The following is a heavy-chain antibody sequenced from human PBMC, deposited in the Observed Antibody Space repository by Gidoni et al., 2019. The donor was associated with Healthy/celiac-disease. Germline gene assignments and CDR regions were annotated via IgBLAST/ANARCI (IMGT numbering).Heavy chain of an antibody. CDR1: GYSFTSYW. CDR3: ARLRYDYVWGSYRSTYYYYGMDV. Sequence: EVQLVQSGAEVKKPGESLKISCKGSGYSFTSYWIGWVRQMPGKGLEWMGIIYPGDSDTRYSPSFQGQVTISADKSISTAYLQWSSLKASDTAMYYCARLRYDYVWGSYRSTYYYYGMDVWGQGTTVTVSS. D-gene: IGHD3-16*02. V-gene: IGHV5-51*01. J-gene: IGHJ6*02. CDR2: IYPGDSDT.